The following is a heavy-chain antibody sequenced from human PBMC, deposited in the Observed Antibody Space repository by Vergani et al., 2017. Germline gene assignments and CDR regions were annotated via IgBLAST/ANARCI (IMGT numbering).Heavy chain of an antibody. D-gene: IGHD5-24*01. V-gene: IGHV4-38-2*01. J-gene: IGHJ4*02. CDR1: GYSISSGSY. Sequence: QVQLQESGPGLVKPSETLSLTCAVSGYSISSGSYWGWIRQPPGKGLEWIGSIYHSGSTYYSPSLKSQVTMSVDTSKNQFSLKMRSVTAADTAVYYCARVEMASIGTDWGQGTLVTVSS. CDR2: IYHSGST. CDR3: ARVEMASIGTD.